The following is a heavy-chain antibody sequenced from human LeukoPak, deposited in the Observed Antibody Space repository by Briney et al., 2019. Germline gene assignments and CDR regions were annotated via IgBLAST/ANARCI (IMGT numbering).Heavy chain of an antibody. Sequence: MNWVRQAPGKGLDWVSSISSSRSYIYFADSVKGRFTISRDNARNYLSLQTSSMRAEDTAVYCCVFEGTADAFDIWGQGTMVTVSS. CDR3: VFEGTADAFDI. J-gene: IGHJ3*02. CDR2: ISSSRSYI. D-gene: IGHD2-21*01. V-gene: IGHV3-21*01.